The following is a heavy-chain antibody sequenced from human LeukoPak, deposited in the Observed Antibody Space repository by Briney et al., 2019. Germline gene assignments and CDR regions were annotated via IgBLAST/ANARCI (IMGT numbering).Heavy chain of an antibody. V-gene: IGHV3-11*04. J-gene: IGHJ4*02. Sequence: GGSLRLSCAASGFTFSDYYMSWIRQAPGKGLEWVSYISSSGSTIYYADSVKGRFTISRDNAKNSLYLQINSLGVEDTAVYYCARVTLWSTYYYFDYWGQGTLVTVSS. CDR2: ISSSGSTI. CDR1: GFTFSDYY. CDR3: ARVTLWSTYYYFDY. D-gene: IGHD3-10*01.